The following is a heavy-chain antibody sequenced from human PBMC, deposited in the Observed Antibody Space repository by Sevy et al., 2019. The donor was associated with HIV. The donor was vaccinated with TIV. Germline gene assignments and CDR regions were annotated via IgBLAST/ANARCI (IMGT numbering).Heavy chain of an antibody. J-gene: IGHJ4*02. Sequence: GGSLRLSCAASGFTFSSYAMSWVRQAPGKGLEWVSSFTGSGTNTFYADSVKGRFTISRDNSKNKLDLQMNSLRAEDMAVYYCAKDSILVAGHFDYWGQGTLVTVSS. CDR2: FTGSGTNT. CDR1: GFTFSSYA. D-gene: IGHD6-19*01. CDR3: AKDSILVAGHFDY. V-gene: IGHV3-23*01.